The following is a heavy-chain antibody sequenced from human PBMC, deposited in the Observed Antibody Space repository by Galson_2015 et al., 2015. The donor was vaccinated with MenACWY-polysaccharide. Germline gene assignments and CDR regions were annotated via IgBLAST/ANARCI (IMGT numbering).Heavy chain of an antibody. Sequence: QSGAEVKKPGESLKISCKASGYTFSSYNMNWVRQAPGQGLEWMGIINPSAGTITYAQNFQGRVTMTRDTSTSTVYMELSSLRSDDTAVYYCARSYCAGDCPKRDFDSWGQGTLVTVSS. CDR3: ARSYCAGDCPKRDFDS. J-gene: IGHJ5*01. CDR2: INPSAGTI. D-gene: IGHD2-21*02. CDR1: GYTFSSYN. V-gene: IGHV1-46*01.